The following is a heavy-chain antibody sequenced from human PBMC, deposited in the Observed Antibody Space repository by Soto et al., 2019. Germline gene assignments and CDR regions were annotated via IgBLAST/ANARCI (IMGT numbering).Heavy chain of an antibody. CDR1: GXTFTSYD. CDR2: MNPNSGNT. V-gene: IGHV1-8*01. CDR3: XXXXXXXXXFDX. Sequence: QVQLVQSGAEVKKPGASVKVSCKASGXTFTSYDINWVRQAXGQGLEWMGWMNPNSGNTGYAQKFQGRVTMTRNTSISTAYMELSSLRSXXXXXXXXXXXXXXXXXFDXWGQGTLVTVSS. J-gene: IGHJ5*02.